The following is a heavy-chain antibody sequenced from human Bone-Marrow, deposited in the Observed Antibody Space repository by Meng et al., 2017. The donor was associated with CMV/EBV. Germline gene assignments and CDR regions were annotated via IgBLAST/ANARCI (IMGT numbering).Heavy chain of an antibody. V-gene: IGHV1-46*01. Sequence: ASAKVSCKASGYTFTSYYMHWVRQAPGQGLEWMGIINPSGGSTSYAQKFQGRVTMTRDTSTSTVYMELSRLRTEDTAVYYCARDTPLHCSSTNCYTDWFDPWGQGTLVTVSS. J-gene: IGHJ5*02. D-gene: IGHD2-2*02. CDR3: ARDTPLHCSSTNCYTDWFDP. CDR1: GYTFTSYY. CDR2: INPSGGST.